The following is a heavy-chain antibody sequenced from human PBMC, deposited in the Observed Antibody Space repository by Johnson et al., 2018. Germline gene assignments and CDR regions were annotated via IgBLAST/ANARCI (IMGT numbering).Heavy chain of an antibody. CDR1: GFTFDDYG. CDR3: ARGDSSSYGHFFDY. CDR2: INWNGCTT. V-gene: IGHV3-20*04. Sequence: VQLVESGGGVVRPGGSLRLSCAVSGFTFDDYGMTWVRQAPGKGLEWVGGINWNGCTTGHADSLKGRFIISRDNAKNSVYLQMNSLTVEDTALYYCARGDSSSYGHFFDYWGQGTLVAVSS. D-gene: IGHD3-22*01. J-gene: IGHJ4*02.